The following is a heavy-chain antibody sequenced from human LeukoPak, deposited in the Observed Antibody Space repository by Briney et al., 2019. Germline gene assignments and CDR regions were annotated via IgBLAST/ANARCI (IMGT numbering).Heavy chain of an antibody. CDR1: GGTFSSYA. V-gene: IGHV1-69*13. D-gene: IGHD3-10*01. CDR3: ARRLTGEGYYYYYMDV. Sequence: ASVKVSCKAPGGTFSSYAISWVRQAPGQGLEWMGGIIPIFGTANYAQKFQGRVTITADESTSTAYMELSSLRSEDTAVYYCARRLTGEGYYYYYMDVWGKGTTFTVSS. J-gene: IGHJ6*03. CDR2: IIPIFGTA.